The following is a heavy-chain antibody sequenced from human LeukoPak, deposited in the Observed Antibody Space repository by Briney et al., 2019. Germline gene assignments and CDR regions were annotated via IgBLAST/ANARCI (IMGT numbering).Heavy chain of an antibody. D-gene: IGHD3-16*01. J-gene: IGHJ6*02. CDR1: GFTFSSYA. CDR3: ARALPRGLYYGMDV. CDR2: ISHSGATT. Sequence: GGSLTLSCAASGFTFSSYAMSWVRQAPGKGLEWVSAISHSGATTYYADSVRGRFTISRDNSKNTLYLRMNSLRAEDTAIYHCARALPRGLYYGMDVWGQGTTVTVSS. V-gene: IGHV3-23*01.